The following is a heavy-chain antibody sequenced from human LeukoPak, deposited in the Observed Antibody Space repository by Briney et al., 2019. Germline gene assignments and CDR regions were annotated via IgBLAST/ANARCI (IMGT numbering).Heavy chain of an antibody. CDR1: GFTFSASS. V-gene: IGHV3-11*01. CDR3: ARDLGAVAATVSAFDI. Sequence: GGSLRLSGAASGFTFSASSMNWTRQAPGKGLEWVSYISSSGSPIHYADSVKGRFTISRDNAKNSLYLQMTSLRAEDTAVYYCARDLGAVAATVSAFDIWGQGTMVTVSS. CDR2: ISSSGSPI. J-gene: IGHJ3*02. D-gene: IGHD6-19*01.